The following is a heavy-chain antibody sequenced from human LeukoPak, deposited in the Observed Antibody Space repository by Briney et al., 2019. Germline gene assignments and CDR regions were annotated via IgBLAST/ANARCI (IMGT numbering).Heavy chain of an antibody. CDR2: IRYDGSNK. V-gene: IGHV3-30*02. J-gene: IGHJ6*03. Sequence: GGSLRLSRAASGFTFSSYGMHWVRQAPGKGLEWVAFIRYDGSNKYYADSVKGRFTISRDNSKNTLYLQMNSLRAEDTAVYYCAKGYDFWSGSYYYMDVWGKGTTVTVSS. CDR3: AKGYDFWSGSYYYMDV. D-gene: IGHD3-3*01. CDR1: GFTFSSYG.